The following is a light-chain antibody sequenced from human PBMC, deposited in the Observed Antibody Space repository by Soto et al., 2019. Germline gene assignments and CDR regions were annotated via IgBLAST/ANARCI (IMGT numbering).Light chain of an antibody. CDR1: QRISSN. CDR2: GAS. CDR3: QQYNNWHPLT. Sequence: EIVMTQSPATLSVSPGERATLSCRASQRISSNLAWYQQKPGQGPRLLIYGASTRATGIPARFSGSGAGTEFTLTISSLQSEDFAVYYCQQYNNWHPLTFGGGTKVEIK. V-gene: IGKV3-15*01. J-gene: IGKJ4*01.